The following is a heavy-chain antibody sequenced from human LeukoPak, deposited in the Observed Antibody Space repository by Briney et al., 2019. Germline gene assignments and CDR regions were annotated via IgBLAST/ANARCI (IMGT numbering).Heavy chain of an antibody. CDR3: ARVRDGLGEY. CDR2: IKEDGSWR. V-gene: IGHV3-7*01. CDR1: GFTFSSSC. D-gene: IGHD3-16*01. J-gene: IGHJ4*02. Sequence: PGGSLRLFCAASGFTFSSSCMVWARQAPGKGLEGVANIKEDGSWRHYAVSVQGRFTISSDNAKNSLYLQMNSLRAEDTAVYYCARVRDGLGEYWGQGTLVTVSS.